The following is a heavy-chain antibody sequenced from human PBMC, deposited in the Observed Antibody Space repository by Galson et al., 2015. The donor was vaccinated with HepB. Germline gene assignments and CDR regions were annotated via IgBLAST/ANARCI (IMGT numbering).Heavy chain of an antibody. J-gene: IGHJ4*02. CDR2: IIPILGIA. CDR3: ARGGGLWFGELYWGAAFDY. D-gene: IGHD3-10*01. V-gene: IGHV1-69*04. Sequence: SVKVSCKASGGTFSSYAISWVRQAPGQGLEWMGRIIPILGIANYAQKFQGRVTITADKSTSTAYMELSSLRSEDTAVYYCARGGGLWFGELYWGAAFDYWGQGTLVTVSS. CDR1: GGTFSSYA.